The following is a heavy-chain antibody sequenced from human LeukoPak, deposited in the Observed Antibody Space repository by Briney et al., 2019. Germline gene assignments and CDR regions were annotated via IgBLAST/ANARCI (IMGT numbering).Heavy chain of an antibody. CDR1: GFTFSSYW. J-gene: IGHJ4*02. D-gene: IGHD5-12*01. Sequence: GGSLRPSCAASGFTFSSYWMHWVRQAPGKGLVWVSRINSDGNSITYADSVKGRFTISRDNAKNTLYLQMNSLRVEDTAVYYCAREGRVSGYDFDCWGQGTLVTVSS. CDR3: AREGRVSGYDFDC. CDR2: INSDGNSI. V-gene: IGHV3-74*03.